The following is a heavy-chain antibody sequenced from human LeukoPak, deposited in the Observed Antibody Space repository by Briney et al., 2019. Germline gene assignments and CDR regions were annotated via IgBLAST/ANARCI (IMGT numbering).Heavy chain of an antibody. CDR3: ARVLRYFDWLLYGPDAFDI. D-gene: IGHD3-9*01. Sequence: GASVKVSCKASGYTFTSYDINWVRQATGQGLEGMGWMTPNSGNTGYAQKFQGRVTMTRNTSISTAYMELSSLRSEDTAVYYCARVLRYFDWLLYGPDAFDIWGQGTMVTVSS. J-gene: IGHJ3*02. CDR2: MTPNSGNT. V-gene: IGHV1-8*01. CDR1: GYTFTSYD.